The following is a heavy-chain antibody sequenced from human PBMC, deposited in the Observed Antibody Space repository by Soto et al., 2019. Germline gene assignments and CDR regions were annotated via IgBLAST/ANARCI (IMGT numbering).Heavy chain of an antibody. CDR3: ASMGLYKSLDY. CDR2: IYYSGST. V-gene: IGHV4-59*01. D-gene: IGHD1-20*01. Sequence: PSETLSLTCTVSGGSISSYYWSWIRQPPGKGLEWIGYIYYSGSTNYNPSLKSRVTISVDTSKNQFSLKLSSVTAADTAVYYCASMGLYKSLDYWGQGTLVTVSS. CDR1: GGSISSYY. J-gene: IGHJ4*02.